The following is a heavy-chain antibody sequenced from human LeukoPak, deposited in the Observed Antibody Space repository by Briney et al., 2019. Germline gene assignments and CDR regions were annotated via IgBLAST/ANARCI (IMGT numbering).Heavy chain of an antibody. CDR3: AGKTGDYAYYYYYYYMDV. D-gene: IGHD4-17*01. CDR2: IIPIFGTA. CDR1: GGTFSSYA. J-gene: IGHJ6*03. Sequence: ASVKVSCKASGGTFSSYAISWVRQAPGQGLEWMGGIIPIFGTANYAQKFQGRVTITTGESTSTAYMELSSLRSEDTAVYYCAGKTGDYAYYYYYYYMDVWGKGTTVTVSS. V-gene: IGHV1-69*05.